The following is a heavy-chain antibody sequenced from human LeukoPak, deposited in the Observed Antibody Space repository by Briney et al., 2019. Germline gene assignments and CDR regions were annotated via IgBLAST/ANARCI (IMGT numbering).Heavy chain of an antibody. V-gene: IGHV3-64*01. J-gene: IGHJ4*02. D-gene: IGHD2-15*01. CDR1: GFTFSSYA. Sequence: GGSLRLSCAASGFTFSSYAMHWVRQAPGKGLEYVSAISSNGGSTHYANSVKSSFTISRDHYKNTLYLQMGSLRAEDMAVYYCARPLGYCSGGSCLGLDYWGQGTLVTVSS. CDR2: ISSNGGST. CDR3: ARPLGYCSGGSCLGLDY.